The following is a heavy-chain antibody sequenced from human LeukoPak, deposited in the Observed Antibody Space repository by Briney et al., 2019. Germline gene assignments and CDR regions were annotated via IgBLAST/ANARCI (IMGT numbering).Heavy chain of an antibody. J-gene: IGHJ4*02. Sequence: GRSLRLSCAASGFTLDDYAMHWVRQAPGKGLEWVSGISWNSGSIGYADSVKGRFTISRDNAKDSLYLQMSSLRAEDTALYYCARRLSTTWAFDYWGQGTLVTVSS. D-gene: IGHD1-14*01. CDR3: ARRLSTTWAFDY. V-gene: IGHV3-9*01. CDR2: ISWNSGSI. CDR1: GFTLDDYA.